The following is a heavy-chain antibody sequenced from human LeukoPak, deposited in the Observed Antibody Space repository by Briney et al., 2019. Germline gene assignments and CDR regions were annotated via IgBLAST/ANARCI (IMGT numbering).Heavy chain of an antibody. V-gene: IGHV1-69*05. D-gene: IGHD2-15*01. J-gene: IGHJ4*02. CDR2: IIPIFGTA. CDR3: ARGGYCSGGSCSPYYFDY. CDR1: GGSFSSYA. Sequence: SVKVSCKASGGSFSSYAISWVRQAPGQGLEWMGRIIPIFGTANYAQKFQGRVTITTDESTSTAYMELSSLRSEDTAVYYCARGGYCSGGSCSPYYFDYWGQGTLVTVSS.